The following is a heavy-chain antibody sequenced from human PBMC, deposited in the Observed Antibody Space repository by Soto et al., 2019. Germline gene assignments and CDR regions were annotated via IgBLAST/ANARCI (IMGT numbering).Heavy chain of an antibody. CDR3: ASLGASYYFDY. CDR2: ISAYNGNT. V-gene: IGHV1-18*04. Sequence: ASVNVSCKSSGYTFTSYCISWVRQAPGQGLEWMGWISAYNGNTNYAQKLQGRVTMTTDTSTSTAYMELRSLRSDDTAVYYCASLGASYYFDYWGQGTLVTVSS. J-gene: IGHJ4*02. D-gene: IGHD1-26*01. CDR1: GYTFTSYC.